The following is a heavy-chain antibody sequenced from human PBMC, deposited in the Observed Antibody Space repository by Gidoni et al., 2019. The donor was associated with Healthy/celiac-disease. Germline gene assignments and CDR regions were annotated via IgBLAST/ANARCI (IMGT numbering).Heavy chain of an antibody. J-gene: IGHJ6*03. Sequence: EVQLVQSGTEVKKPVESLRISCTGSGYRFSSSWISWGRQMPGKGLEWMGRVDPSDSYANYSPSFQGHVTISADKSISTAYLQWSSLRASDTAMYFCARQGGSSDYYYYMDVWGKGTTVTVSS. D-gene: IGHD2-15*01. CDR1: GYRFSSSW. CDR2: VDPSDSYA. CDR3: ARQGGSSDYYYYMDV. V-gene: IGHV5-10-1*03.